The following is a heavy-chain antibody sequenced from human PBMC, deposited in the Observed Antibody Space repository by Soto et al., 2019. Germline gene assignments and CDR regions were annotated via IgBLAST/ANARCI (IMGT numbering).Heavy chain of an antibody. J-gene: IGHJ4*02. CDR2: INHSGST. V-gene: IGHV4-34*01. CDR3: ARDKITGLFDY. D-gene: IGHD2-8*02. CDR1: GGSFSGYY. Sequence: QVQLQQWGAGLLKPSETLSLTCAVYGGSFSGYYWTWIRQPPGTGLEWIGEINHSGSTNYNPSLKSRVTISVDTSKNQFSLKLTSVTAADTAVYYGARDKITGLFDYWGXGTLVTVSS.